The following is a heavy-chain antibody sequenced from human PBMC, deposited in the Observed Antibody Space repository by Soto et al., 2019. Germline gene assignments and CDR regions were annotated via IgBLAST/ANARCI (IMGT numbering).Heavy chain of an antibody. CDR3: ARAYDFWRGYDYY. CDR1: GGSFSGYY. V-gene: IGHV4-34*01. Sequence: QVQLQQWGAGLLKPSETLSLTCAVYGGSFSGYYWSWIRQPPGKGLEWIGEINHSGSTNYNPSLKSRVTISVDTYKNQSSLKLSSVTAADTAVYYCARAYDFWRGYDYYWGQGTLVTVSS. CDR2: INHSGST. J-gene: IGHJ4*02. D-gene: IGHD3-3*01.